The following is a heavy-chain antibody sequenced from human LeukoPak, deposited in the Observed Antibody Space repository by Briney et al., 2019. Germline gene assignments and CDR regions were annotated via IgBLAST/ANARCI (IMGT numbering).Heavy chain of an antibody. J-gene: IGHJ3*02. CDR3: AREFDYDILTGRYDAFDI. V-gene: IGHV1-18*01. D-gene: IGHD3-9*01. CDR1: GYTFTSYA. Sequence: ASVKVSCKASGYTFTSYAMNWVRQAPGQGLEWMGWINAYNGNTNYAQKLQGRVTMTTDTSTSTAYMELRSLRSDDTAVYYCAREFDYDILTGRYDAFDIWGQGTMVTVSS. CDR2: INAYNGNT.